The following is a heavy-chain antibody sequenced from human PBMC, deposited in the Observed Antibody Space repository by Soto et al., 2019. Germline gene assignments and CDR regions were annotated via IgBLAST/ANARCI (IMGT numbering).Heavy chain of an antibody. CDR2: VYDTWST. Sequence: QVQVQQSGPGLVKPSETLSLTCTVSSGPSKSHNWGWIRQPPGRGLEWIGYVYDTWSTSYNPSLKSRVTVSADTSTNRISLTLRFVTAADTAVCYCVRQGIGFLHGLVDVWGQGTTVIVSS. V-gene: IGHV4-59*08. CDR1: SGPSKSHN. D-gene: IGHD3-10*01. CDR3: VRQGIGFLHGLVDV. J-gene: IGHJ6*01.